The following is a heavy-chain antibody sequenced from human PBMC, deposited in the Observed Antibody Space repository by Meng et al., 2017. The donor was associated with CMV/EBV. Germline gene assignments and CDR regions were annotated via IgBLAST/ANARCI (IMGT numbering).Heavy chain of an antibody. V-gene: IGHV3-30*02. D-gene: IGHD2-2*02. CDR2: IRYDGSNK. CDR3: AKTIGYCSSTSCYKPLYYYYGMDV. J-gene: IGHJ6*02. CDR1: GFTFSSYG. Sequence: GESLKISCAASGFTFSSYGMHWVCQAPGKGLEWVAFIRYDGSNKYYADSVKGRFTISRDNSKNTLYLQMNSLRAEDTAVYYCAKTIGYCSSTSCYKPLYYYYGMDVWGQGTTVTVSS.